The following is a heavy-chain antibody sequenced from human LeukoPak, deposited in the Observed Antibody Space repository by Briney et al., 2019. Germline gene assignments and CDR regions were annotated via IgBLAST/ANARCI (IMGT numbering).Heavy chain of an antibody. V-gene: IGHV3-7*01. D-gene: IGHD3-3*01. CDR3: ARDRNTDFWSGYFTNYFDY. J-gene: IGHJ4*02. CDR1: GFTFSTYW. CDR2: IKQDGSEK. Sequence: GSLRLSCAASGFTFSTYWMTWVRQAPGKGLEWVANIKQDGSEKYYVDSVKGRFTISRDNAKNSLNLQMNSLRAEDTAVYYCARDRNTDFWSGYFTNYFDYWGQGTLVTVSS.